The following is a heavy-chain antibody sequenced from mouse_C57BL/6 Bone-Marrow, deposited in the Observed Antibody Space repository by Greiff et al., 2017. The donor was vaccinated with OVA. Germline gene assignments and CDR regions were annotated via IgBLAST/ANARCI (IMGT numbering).Heavy chain of an antibody. CDR2: IYPGSGST. Sequence: QVQLKQSGAELVKPGASVKMSCKASGYTFTSYWITWVKQRPGQGLEWIGDIYPGSGSTNYNEKFKSKATLTVDTSSSTAYMQLSSLTSEDSAVYYCARSPNYFDYWGQGTTLTVSS. CDR3: ARSPNYFDY. J-gene: IGHJ2*01. CDR1: GYTFTSYW. V-gene: IGHV1-55*01.